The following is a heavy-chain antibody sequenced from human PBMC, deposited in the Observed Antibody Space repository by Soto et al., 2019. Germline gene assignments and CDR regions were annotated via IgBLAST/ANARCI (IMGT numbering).Heavy chain of an antibody. V-gene: IGHV3-23*01. J-gene: IGHJ4*02. CDR2: ISSGGGSP. D-gene: IGHD1-26*01. CDR3: AKGDGRIVPRHFHY. Sequence: GGSLRLSCAASGFTFSDYAMSWVRQAPGKGLEWVSSISSGGGSPYYADSVKGRFTISRNNSKNTLFLQMNSLRAEDTAVYYCAKGDGRIVPRHFHYWSQGTLVTVS. CDR1: GFTFSDYA.